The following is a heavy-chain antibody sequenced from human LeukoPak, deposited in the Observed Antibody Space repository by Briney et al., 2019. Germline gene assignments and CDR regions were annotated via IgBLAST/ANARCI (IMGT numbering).Heavy chain of an antibody. CDR1: GFTFSNAW. CDR3: TTDVQPIVVVIRRLDAFDY. Sequence: GGSLRLSCAASGFTFSNAWMSWVRQAPGKGLEWVGRIKSKTDGGTTDYAAPVKGRFTISRDDSKDTLYLQMNSLKTEDTAVYYCTTDVQPIVVVIRRLDAFDYWGQGTLVTVSS. J-gene: IGHJ4*02. CDR2: IKSKTDGGTT. D-gene: IGHD3-22*01. V-gene: IGHV3-15*01.